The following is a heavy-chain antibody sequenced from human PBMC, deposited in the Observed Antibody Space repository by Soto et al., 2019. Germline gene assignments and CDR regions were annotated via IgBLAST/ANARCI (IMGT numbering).Heavy chain of an antibody. CDR1: GASISIGTDY. V-gene: IGHV4-39*07. Sequence: SETLSLTCSVSGASISIGTDYWGWIRQPPGKGLEWIGNIHYSGSTYYNPSLKSRVNISVDTSKNQFSLKLSSVTAADTAVYYCARGEERVEMPSGYWGQGTLVTVS. CDR2: IHYSGST. D-gene: IGHD1-1*01. J-gene: IGHJ4*02. CDR3: ARGEERVEMPSGY.